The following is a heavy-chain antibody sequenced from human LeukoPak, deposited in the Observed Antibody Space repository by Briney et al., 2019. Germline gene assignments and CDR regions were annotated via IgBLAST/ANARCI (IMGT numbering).Heavy chain of an antibody. D-gene: IGHD3-10*01. V-gene: IGHV3-15*01. Sequence: GGSLRLSCAASGFTFSNAWMSWVRQAPGKGLEWVGRIKSKTDGGTTDYAAPVKGRFTISRDDSKNTLYLQMNSLRAEDTAVYYCASHRRGGAFDIWGQGTMVTVSS. J-gene: IGHJ3*02. CDR3: ASHRRGGAFDI. CDR2: IKSKTDGGTT. CDR1: GFTFSNAW.